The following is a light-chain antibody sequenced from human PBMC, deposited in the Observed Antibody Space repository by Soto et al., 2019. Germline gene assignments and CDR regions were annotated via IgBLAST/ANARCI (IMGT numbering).Light chain of an antibody. CDR2: EVS. CDR3: SSYTSSSTLDWV. V-gene: IGLV2-14*01. Sequence: QSALTQPASVSGSPGQSITISCSGGTSDIGTYNYVSWYQHHPGKVPKVMIYEVSNRPSGVSNRFSGSKSGNTASLTISGLQAEDEADYYCSSYTSSSTLDWVFGGGTKLTVL. CDR1: TSDIGTYNY. J-gene: IGLJ3*02.